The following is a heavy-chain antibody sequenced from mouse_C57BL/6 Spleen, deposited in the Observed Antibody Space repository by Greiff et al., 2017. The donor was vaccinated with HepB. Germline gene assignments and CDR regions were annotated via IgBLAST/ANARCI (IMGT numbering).Heavy chain of an antibody. CDR3: TRDGGHDYVGYFDV. Sequence: EVNLVESGEGLVKPGGSLKLSCAASGFTFSSYAMSWVRQTPEKRLEWVAYISSGGDYIYYADTVKGRFTISRDNARNTLYLQMSSLKSEDTAMYYCTRDGGHDYVGYFDVWGTGTTVTVSS. J-gene: IGHJ1*03. CDR1: GFTFSSYA. CDR2: ISSGGDYI. V-gene: IGHV5-9-1*02. D-gene: IGHD2-4*01.